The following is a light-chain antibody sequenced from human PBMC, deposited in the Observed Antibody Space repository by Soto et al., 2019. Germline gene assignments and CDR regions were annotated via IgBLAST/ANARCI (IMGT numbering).Light chain of an antibody. V-gene: IGKV1-27*01. CDR2: SAS. CDR1: QGISDY. CDR3: QKYNGAPWT. Sequence: DIQITQSPSSLSASVGDRVTITCRASQGISDYLAWYQQKPGKVPKLLIHSASTSQYGVPSRFSGSGSGTDFTLTISSLQPEDVATYYCQKYNGAPWTFGQGTKVEIK. J-gene: IGKJ1*01.